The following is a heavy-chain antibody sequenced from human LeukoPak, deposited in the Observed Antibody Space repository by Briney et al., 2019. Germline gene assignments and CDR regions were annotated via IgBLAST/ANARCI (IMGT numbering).Heavy chain of an antibody. D-gene: IGHD2-21*01. Sequence: GGSLRLSCAASGFTFSSYAMSWVRQAPGKGLEWVSTISGSGGSAYYADSVKGRFTISRDNSKNTLYLQMNSLRAEDTAVYFCAKDTSMWHHFDYWGQGTLVTVSS. CDR2: ISGSGGSA. CDR3: AKDTSMWHHFDY. V-gene: IGHV3-23*01. CDR1: GFTFSSYA. J-gene: IGHJ4*02.